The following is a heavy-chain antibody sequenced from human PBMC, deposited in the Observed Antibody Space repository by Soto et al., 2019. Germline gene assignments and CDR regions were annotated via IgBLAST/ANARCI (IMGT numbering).Heavy chain of an antibody. CDR3: DRVRIVVVLYNTYYYYYGMDV. CDR1: GGSISSGDYY. V-gene: IGHV4-30-4*01. CDR2: IYYSGST. J-gene: IGHJ6*02. Sequence: TSETLSLTCTVSGGSISSGDYYWSWIRQPPGKGLEWIGYIYYSGSTYYNPSLKSRVTISVDTSKNQFSLKLSSVTAADTAVYYCDRVRIVVVLYNTYYYYYGMDVCGQGSTVTVSS. D-gene: IGHD2-2*01.